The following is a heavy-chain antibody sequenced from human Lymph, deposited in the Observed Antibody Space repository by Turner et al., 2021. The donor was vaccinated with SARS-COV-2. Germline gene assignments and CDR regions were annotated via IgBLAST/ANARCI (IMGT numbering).Heavy chain of an antibody. CDR2: INPSGDST. CDR1: GYTFTSYY. D-gene: IGHD2-15*01. Sequence: QVQLVQSVAEVKKPGASVKVSCKASGYTFTSYYMHWVRQAPGQVHEWMGRINPSGDSTSYAKKFQGRVTRNRDTSTSTVYMELSSLSAEDTAVYYCARVGPGGFDYWGQGTPVTVSS. V-gene: IGHV1-46*01. CDR3: ARVGPGGFDY. J-gene: IGHJ4*02.